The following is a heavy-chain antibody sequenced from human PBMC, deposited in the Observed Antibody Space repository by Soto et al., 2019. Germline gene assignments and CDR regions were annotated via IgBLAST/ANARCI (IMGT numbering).Heavy chain of an antibody. CDR3: AKIGCTNGVCSEPVFDY. J-gene: IGHJ4*02. CDR1: GFTFSSYW. D-gene: IGHD2-8*01. V-gene: IGHV3-74*01. Sequence: GGSLRLSCAASGFTFSSYWMHWVRQAPGKGLVWVSRINSDGSSTSYADSVKGRFTISRDNAKNTLYLQMNSLRAEDTAVYYCAKIGCTNGVCSEPVFDYWGQGALVTVSS. CDR2: INSDGSST.